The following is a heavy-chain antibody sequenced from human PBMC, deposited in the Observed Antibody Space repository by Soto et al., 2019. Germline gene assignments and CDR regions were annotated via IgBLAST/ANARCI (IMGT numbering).Heavy chain of an antibody. CDR1: GLTVSNAY. J-gene: IGHJ4*02. CDR3: ARDPRSAYYHDH. D-gene: IGHD3-3*01. Sequence: EVQLVESGGGLIQPGGSLRLSCAASGLTVSNAYMAWVRQAPGMGLEWVSVIYDNGTTYYADSVKGRFTISRDTSTNTLSLQMDSLRAEDTAVYYCARDPRSAYYHDHWGQGTLVTVSS. V-gene: IGHV3-53*01. CDR2: IYDNGTT.